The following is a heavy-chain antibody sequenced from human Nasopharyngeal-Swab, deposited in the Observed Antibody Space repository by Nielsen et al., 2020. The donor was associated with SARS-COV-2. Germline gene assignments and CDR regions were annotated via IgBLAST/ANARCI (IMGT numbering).Heavy chain of an antibody. D-gene: IGHD2-21*01. CDR1: GESFSGYY. J-gene: IGHJ4*02. Sequence: GSLRLSCAVYGESFSGYYWSWIRQPPGKRLEWIGYIYNSGRTTDYNPSLKSRVTISLDTSKNQFSLKLSSVTAADTAVYYCARGGDGGLAHFDYWGQGNLVTVSS. V-gene: IGHV4-59*01. CDR2: IYNSGRT. CDR3: ARGGDGGLAHFDY.